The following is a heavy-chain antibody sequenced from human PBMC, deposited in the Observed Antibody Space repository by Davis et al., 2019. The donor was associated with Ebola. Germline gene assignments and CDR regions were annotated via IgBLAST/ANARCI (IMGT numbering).Heavy chain of an antibody. Sequence: PGGSLRLSCAASGFTFTSYSMSWVRQAPGKGLEWVSVIYSGGSTYYADSVKGRFTISRDNSKNTLYLQMNSLRAEDTAVYYCARAKYSSGWCFDYWGQGTLVTVSS. V-gene: IGHV3-53*01. CDR2: IYSGGST. CDR3: ARAKYSSGWCFDY. D-gene: IGHD6-19*01. CDR1: GFTFTSYS. J-gene: IGHJ4*02.